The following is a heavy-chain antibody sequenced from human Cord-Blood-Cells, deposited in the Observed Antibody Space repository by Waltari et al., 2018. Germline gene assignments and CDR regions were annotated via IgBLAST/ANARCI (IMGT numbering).Heavy chain of an antibody. CDR3: ARGTGYSSGWSAFDY. CDR2: INHSGIT. J-gene: IGHJ4*02. D-gene: IGHD6-19*01. CDR1: GGSFSGYY. Sequence: QVQLQQWGAGLLKPSETLSLTCAVYGGSFSGYYWSWIRQPPGKGLEWIGEINHSGITNCNPSIKGRVTISVDTSKNQFCLKLSSVAAADAAVYYCARGTGYSSGWSAFDYWGQGTLVTVSS. V-gene: IGHV4-34*01.